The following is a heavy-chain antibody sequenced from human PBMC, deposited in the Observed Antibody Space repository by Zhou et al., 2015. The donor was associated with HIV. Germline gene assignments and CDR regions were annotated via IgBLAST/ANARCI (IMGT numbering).Heavy chain of an antibody. V-gene: IGHV1-69*01. CDR2: IIPIFGTA. CDR1: GGTFSSYA. J-gene: IGHJ6*02. CDR3: ARDEMYNWNFFGMEV. Sequence: QVQLVQSGAEVKKPGSSVKVSCKASGGTFSSYAISWVRQAPGQGLEWMGGIIPIFGTANYAQKFQGRVTITADESTSTAYMELSRLTSDDTAIYYCARDEMYNWNFFGMEVWGQGTTVIVSS. D-gene: IGHD1-20*01.